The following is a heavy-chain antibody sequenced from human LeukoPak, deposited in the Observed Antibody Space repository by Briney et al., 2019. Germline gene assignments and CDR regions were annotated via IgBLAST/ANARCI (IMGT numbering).Heavy chain of an antibody. V-gene: IGHV3-21*01. CDR3: ARPVVREYNYYGMDV. D-gene: IGHD3-10*01. CDR1: GFTFSSYS. J-gene: IGHJ6*02. CDR2: ISSSSSYI. Sequence: GGSLRLSCAASGFTFSSYSMNWVRQAPGKGLEWVSSISSSSSYIYYADSVKGRFTISRDNAKNSLYLQMNSLRAEDTAVYYCARPVVREYNYYGMDVWGQGTTVTVSS.